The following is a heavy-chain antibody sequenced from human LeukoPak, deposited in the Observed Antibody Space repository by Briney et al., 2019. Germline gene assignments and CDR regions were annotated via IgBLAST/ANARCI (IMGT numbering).Heavy chain of an antibody. V-gene: IGHV3-23*01. Sequence: PGGTLRLSCAASGFTFSSHGMNWVRQAPGKGLEWVSGISPSGGITYYTDPVKGRFIISRDNSKNTQSLQMNSLRAEDTAVYYCAKDDDWGRYKHWGQGTLVTVSS. CDR1: GFTFSSHG. CDR2: ISPSGGIT. D-gene: IGHD3-16*01. CDR3: AKDDDWGRYKH. J-gene: IGHJ1*01.